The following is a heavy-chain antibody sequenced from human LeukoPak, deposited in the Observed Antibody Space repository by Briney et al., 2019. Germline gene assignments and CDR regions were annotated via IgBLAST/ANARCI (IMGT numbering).Heavy chain of an antibody. J-gene: IGHJ6*03. D-gene: IGHD3-9*01. CDR2: IYYSGST. CDR1: GGSISSYY. CDR3: AKTYYDILTGYGGPYYMDV. Sequence: SETLSLTCTVSGGSISSYYWSWIRQPPGKGLEWIGYIYYSGSTNYNPSLKSRVTVSVDTSKNQFSLKLSSVTAADTAVYYCAKTYYDILTGYGGPYYMDVWGKGTTVTVSS. V-gene: IGHV4-59*01.